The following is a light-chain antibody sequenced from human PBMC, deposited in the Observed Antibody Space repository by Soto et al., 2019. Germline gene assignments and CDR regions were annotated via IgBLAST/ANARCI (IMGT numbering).Light chain of an antibody. CDR3: SSFTSSSTQV. Sequence: QSALTQPASVSGSPGQTITISCTGSSSDVGGYNYVSWYQQHPGKAPKLMIYEVNNRPSGVSNRFSGSKSGNTASLAISGLQADDEADYYCSSFTSSSTQVLGGGTKLTVL. CDR2: EVN. V-gene: IGLV2-14*01. CDR1: SSDVGGYNY. J-gene: IGLJ3*02.